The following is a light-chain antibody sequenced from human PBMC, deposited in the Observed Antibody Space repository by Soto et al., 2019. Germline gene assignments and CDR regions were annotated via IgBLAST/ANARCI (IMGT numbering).Light chain of an antibody. V-gene: IGKV1-39*01. CDR2: PIS. CDR3: QQSYSTPDT. Sequence: IQMTQSPSSLSASVVDRVTITCRASQRIGTYLNWYQQRTGRSPKILISPISTLQRGVPSRFSGSGTETHFTLTITGLQPDDCATYYCQQSYSTPDTFGQGTKLEIK. J-gene: IGKJ2*01. CDR1: QRIGTY.